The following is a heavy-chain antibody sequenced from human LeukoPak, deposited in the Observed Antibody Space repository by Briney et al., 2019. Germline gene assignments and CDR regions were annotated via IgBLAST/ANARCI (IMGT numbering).Heavy chain of an antibody. CDR2: IKQDGSEK. Sequence: GGSLRLSCAASGFTFSSYWMSWVRQAPGKGLEWVANIKQDGSEKYYVDSVKGRFTISRDNAKNSLYLQMNSLRAEDTAVYYCARVPQLVDYYYYYYMDVWGKGTTVTVSS. D-gene: IGHD6-6*01. CDR3: ARVPQLVDYYYYYYMDV. CDR1: GFTFSSYW. V-gene: IGHV3-7*01. J-gene: IGHJ6*03.